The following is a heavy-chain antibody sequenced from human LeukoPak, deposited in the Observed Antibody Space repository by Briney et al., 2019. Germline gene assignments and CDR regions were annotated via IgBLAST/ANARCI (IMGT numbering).Heavy chain of an antibody. CDR2: IWYDGSNK. CDR1: GFTFSSYG. CDR3: AKDREYCSSTSCYSFDY. V-gene: IGHV3-33*06. J-gene: IGHJ4*02. Sequence: GGSLRLSCAASGFTFSSYGMHWVRQAPGKGLEWVAVIWYDGSNKYYADSVKGRFTISRDNSKNTLYLQMNSLRAEDTAVYYCAKDREYCSSTSCYSFDYWGQGTLVTVSS. D-gene: IGHD2-2*02.